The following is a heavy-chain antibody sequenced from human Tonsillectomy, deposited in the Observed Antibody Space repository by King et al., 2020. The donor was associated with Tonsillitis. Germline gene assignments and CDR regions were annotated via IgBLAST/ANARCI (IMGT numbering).Heavy chain of an antibody. D-gene: IGHD2-21*02. Sequence: VQLVESGGGLIQPGGSLRLSCAASGFTVSSNYMSWVRQAPGKGLEWVSIIYAGGSTYYADSVKGRFTISRDNSENTVYLQMNNLRAEDTAMYYCAKEAYWGGDCYSPHWGQGTLVTVSS. CDR2: IYAGGST. CDR1: GFTVSSNY. J-gene: IGHJ4*02. V-gene: IGHV3-53*01. CDR3: AKEAYWGGDCYSPH.